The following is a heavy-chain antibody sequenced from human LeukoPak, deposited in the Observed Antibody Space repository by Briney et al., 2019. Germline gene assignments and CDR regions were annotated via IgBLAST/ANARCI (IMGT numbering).Heavy chain of an antibody. D-gene: IGHD3-22*01. CDR2: ISYDGSNK. CDR3: AKLPRSSGLPSS. V-gene: IGHV3-30*18. CDR1: RFTFSTYV. J-gene: IGHJ5*02. Sequence: GALRLSCAASRFTFSTYVMHWVRQAPGKGLEWVAVISYDGSNKYYADSVKGRFTISRDNSKDTLFLQMNSLRAEDTALYYCAKLPRSSGLPSSWGQGTLVTVSS.